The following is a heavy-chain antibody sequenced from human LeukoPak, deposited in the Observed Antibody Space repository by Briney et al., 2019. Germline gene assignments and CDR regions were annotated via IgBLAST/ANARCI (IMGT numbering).Heavy chain of an antibody. Sequence: GGSLRLSCAASGFTFSSYSMSWVRQAPGKGLEWVSAISGSGGSTYYADSVKGRFSISRDNSKNTLYLQMNSLRAEDTAVYYCSSTSLAWAGFDYWGQGTLVTVSS. V-gene: IGHV3-23*01. CDR3: SSTSLAWAGFDY. CDR1: GFTFSSYS. J-gene: IGHJ4*02. CDR2: ISGSGGST. D-gene: IGHD2-2*01.